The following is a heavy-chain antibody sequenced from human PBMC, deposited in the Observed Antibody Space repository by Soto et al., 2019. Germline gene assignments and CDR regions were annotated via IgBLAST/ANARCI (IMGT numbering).Heavy chain of an antibody. V-gene: IGHV3-30*18. CDR1: GFTFSSYG. CDR2: ISYDGSNK. CDR3: AKDSYDYVWGDHYGMDV. J-gene: IGHJ6*02. Sequence: GGSLRLSCAASGFTFSSYGMHWVRQAPGKGLEWVAVISYDGSNKYYADSVKGRFTISRDNSKNTLYLQMNSLRAEDTAVYYCAKDSYDYVWGDHYGMDVWGQGTTVTVSS. D-gene: IGHD3-16*01.